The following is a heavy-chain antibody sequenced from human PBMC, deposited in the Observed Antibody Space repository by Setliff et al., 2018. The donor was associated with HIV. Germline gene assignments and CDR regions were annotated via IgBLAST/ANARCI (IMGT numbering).Heavy chain of an antibody. Sequence: GGSLRLSCAASGFTLSSYEMNWVRQAPGKGLEWVSYISSGGGTIYYADSVKGRFTISRDNAKISLYLQMNSLRAEDTAVYYCARELLGRDAFDIWGQGTMVTVSS. V-gene: IGHV3-48*03. CDR3: ARELLGRDAFDI. CDR1: GFTLSSYE. J-gene: IGHJ3*02. D-gene: IGHD7-27*01. CDR2: ISSGGGTI.